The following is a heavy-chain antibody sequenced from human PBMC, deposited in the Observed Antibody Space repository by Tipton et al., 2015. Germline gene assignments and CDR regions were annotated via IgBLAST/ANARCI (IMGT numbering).Heavy chain of an antibody. CDR3: ARKTTDSVSSYGDSLDN. Sequence: TLSLTCAVYGGSFSGYFWTWIRQPPGKGLEWIGEINHSGYTNYNPSLKSRVTISVDTSRNQFSLRLSSVTAADTAVYYCARKTTDSVSSYGDSLDNWGQGILVTVSS. V-gene: IGHV4-34*01. J-gene: IGHJ4*02. D-gene: IGHD4-17*01. CDR1: GGSFSGYF. CDR2: INHSGYT.